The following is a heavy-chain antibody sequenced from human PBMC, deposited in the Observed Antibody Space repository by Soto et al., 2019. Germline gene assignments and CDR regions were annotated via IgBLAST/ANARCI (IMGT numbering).Heavy chain of an antibody. CDR2: IKSKTDGGTT. CDR3: TTGPPCSGSYFGYYYYYGMDV. J-gene: IGHJ6*02. D-gene: IGHD1-26*01. CDR1: GFTFSNAW. Sequence: EVQLVESGGGLVKPAGSLRLSCAASGFTFSNAWMNWVRQAPGKGLEWVGRIKSKTDGGTTDYAAPVKGRFTISRDDSKNTLYLQMNSLKTEDTAVYYCTTGPPCSGSYFGYYYYYGMDVWGQGTTVTVSS. V-gene: IGHV3-15*07.